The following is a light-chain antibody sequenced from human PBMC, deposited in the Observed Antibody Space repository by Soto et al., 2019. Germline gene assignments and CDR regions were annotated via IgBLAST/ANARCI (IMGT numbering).Light chain of an antibody. Sequence: EIVLTQSPVTLSLSPWERATLSCRASQSVSSNYLAWYLHKPGQAPRLLIYGVSSRATGIPDRFSGSGYGADVTLTISRVEPEDFAVYYCQRYGNSPLTFGQGTKVEIK. CDR3: QRYGNSPLT. J-gene: IGKJ1*01. V-gene: IGKV3-20*01. CDR1: QSVSSNY. CDR2: GVS.